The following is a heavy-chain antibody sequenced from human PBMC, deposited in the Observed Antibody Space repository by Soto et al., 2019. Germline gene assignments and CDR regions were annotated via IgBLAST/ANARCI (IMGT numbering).Heavy chain of an antibody. CDR1: SFTFSSYR. CDR3: AKDAFDCSSTSCYSFGVVIGRSWFDS. CDR2: ISYDGSNK. J-gene: IGHJ5*01. D-gene: IGHD2-2*01. V-gene: IGHV3-30*18. Sequence: PGGSLRLSGAASSFTFSSYRMHWGPQAPGKGLEWVAVISYDGSNKYYADSVMCRCTIARDNSKNTLYLQMNRLSAEDTAVYYCAKDAFDCSSTSCYSFGVVIGRSWFDSWGRRPLVTVCS.